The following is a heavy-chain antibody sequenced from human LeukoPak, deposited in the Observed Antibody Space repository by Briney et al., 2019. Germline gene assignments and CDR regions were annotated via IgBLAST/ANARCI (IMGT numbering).Heavy chain of an antibody. CDR1: GFTFSSYS. D-gene: IGHD3-9*01. J-gene: IGHJ6*03. CDR2: IKQDGSEK. V-gene: IGHV3-7*01. Sequence: GGSLRLSCAASGFTFSSYSMDWVRQAPGKGLEWVANIKQDGSEKYYVDSVKGRFTISRDNAKNSLYLQMNSLRAEDTAVYYCARSNVLRYFDWLSGSYYYYYYMDVWGKGTTVTVSS. CDR3: ARSNVLRYFDWLSGSYYYYYYMDV.